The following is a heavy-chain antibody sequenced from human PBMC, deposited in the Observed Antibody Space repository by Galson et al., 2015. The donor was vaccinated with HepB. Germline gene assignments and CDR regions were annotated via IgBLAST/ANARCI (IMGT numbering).Heavy chain of an antibody. J-gene: IGHJ4*02. Sequence: SLRLSCAASGFIFNTYAMSWVRQAPGKGLEWVSTISGSGDTTYYADSVKGRFTISRDTSKNTLYLQMDSLRADDSATYYCARCLAATRYYFVYWGQGTLVAVSS. D-gene: IGHD6-19*01. CDR2: ISGSGDTT. CDR1: GFIFNTYA. CDR3: ARCLAATRYYFVY. V-gene: IGHV3-23*01.